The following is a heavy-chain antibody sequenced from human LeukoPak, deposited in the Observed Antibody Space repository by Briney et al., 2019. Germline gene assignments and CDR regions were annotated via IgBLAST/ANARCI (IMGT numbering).Heavy chain of an antibody. Sequence: SETLSLTCTVSGGSISSGSYYWSWIRQPAGKGLEWIGRIYTSGSTNYNPSLKSRVTISVDTSKNQFSLKLSSVTAADTAVYYCARGFQQWLGGGWGQGTLVTVSS. D-gene: IGHD6-19*01. V-gene: IGHV4-61*02. CDR1: GGSISSGSYY. CDR2: IYTSGST. CDR3: ARGFQQWLGGG. J-gene: IGHJ4*02.